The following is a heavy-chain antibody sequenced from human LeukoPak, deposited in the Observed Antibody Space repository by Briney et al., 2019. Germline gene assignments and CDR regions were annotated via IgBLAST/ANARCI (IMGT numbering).Heavy chain of an antibody. Sequence: ASGTLSLTCTVSGGSISSYYWSWIRQPAGKGLEWIGRIYNTGSTNYTPSLKSRVTLSVDTSKNQFSLRLRSVTAPGTALCFSGRGRFFEYWGQGTLLTVS. CDR1: GGSISSYY. CDR3: GRGRFFEY. J-gene: IGHJ4*02. V-gene: IGHV4-4*07. CDR2: IYNTGST.